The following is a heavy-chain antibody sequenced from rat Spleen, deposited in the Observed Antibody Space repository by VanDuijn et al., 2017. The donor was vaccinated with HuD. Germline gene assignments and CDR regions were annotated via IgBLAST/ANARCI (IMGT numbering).Heavy chain of an antibody. CDR3: ARPSHTFDY. D-gene: IGHD1-7*01. CDR2: ISTGGGST. V-gene: IGHV5-25*01. J-gene: IGHJ2*01. Sequence: EVQLVESGGGLVQPGRSMKLSCAASGFTFSNYYMAWVRQAPKKGLEWVAYISTGGGSTYYRDSVKGRFTISRDNAKSTLYLQMNSLRSEDTATYYCARPSHTFDYWGQGVMVTVSS. CDR1: GFTFSNYY.